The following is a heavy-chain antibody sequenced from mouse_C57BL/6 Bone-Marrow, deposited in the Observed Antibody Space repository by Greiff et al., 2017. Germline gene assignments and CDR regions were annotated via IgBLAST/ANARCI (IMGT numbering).Heavy chain of an antibody. V-gene: IGHV1-4*01. J-gene: IGHJ4*01. Sequence: VQLQQSGAELARPGASVKMSCKASGYTFTSYTMHWVKQRPGQGLEWIGYINPSSGYTKYNQKFKDKATLTADKSSSTAYMQLSSLTSEDSAVYYCARWDYGSSYNYARGYWGQGTSVTVSS. D-gene: IGHD1-1*01. CDR3: ARWDYGSSYNYARGY. CDR1: GYTFTSYT. CDR2: INPSSGYT.